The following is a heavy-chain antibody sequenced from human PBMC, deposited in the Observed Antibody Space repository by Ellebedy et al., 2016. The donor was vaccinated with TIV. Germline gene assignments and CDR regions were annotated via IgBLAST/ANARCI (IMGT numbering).Heavy chain of an antibody. D-gene: IGHD5-12*01. CDR1: GFTFSDHY. Sequence: GGSLRLSCAASGFTFSDHYMDWARQAPGKGLERVCLTRNKAYNYTTQYAASVKGRFTISRDDSKDSLYLRMNGLKTEDTAVYYCARDISGYNDYWGQGTLVTVSS. CDR2: TRNKAYNYTT. J-gene: IGHJ4*02. V-gene: IGHV3-72*01. CDR3: ARDISGYNDY.